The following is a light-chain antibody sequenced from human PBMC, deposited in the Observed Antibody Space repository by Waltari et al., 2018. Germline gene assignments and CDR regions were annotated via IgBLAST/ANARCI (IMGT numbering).Light chain of an antibody. J-gene: IGKJ1*01. V-gene: IGKV1-39*01. CDR2: DAS. Sequence: DIQMTQSPSSLSASIGDRVTISCQASQSISRYLNWYQQKPGKAPKVLIYDASRLQSGVPSRFSGSGSGTDFTLSISSLQPEDFATYYCQQSNIMPRTFGQGTRVDIK. CDR3: QQSNIMPRT. CDR1: QSISRY.